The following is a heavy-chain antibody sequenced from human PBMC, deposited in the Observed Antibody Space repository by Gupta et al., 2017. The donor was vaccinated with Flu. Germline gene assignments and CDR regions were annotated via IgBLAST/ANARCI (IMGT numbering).Heavy chain of an antibody. CDR3: ARTVVIPSVEDAFDI. Sequence: QVQLQESGPGLVTPSQTLSLTCTVSGGSINSGGYYWSWIRQPPGKGLEWIGYINYSGSLYYTPSLKSRLTISIDTSKNQFSLKMSSVTAADTAVYYCARTVVIPSVEDAFDIWGQGTVVNVSS. D-gene: IGHD2-2*01. CDR1: GGSINSGGYY. V-gene: IGHV4-30-4*01. CDR2: INYSGSL. J-gene: IGHJ3*02.